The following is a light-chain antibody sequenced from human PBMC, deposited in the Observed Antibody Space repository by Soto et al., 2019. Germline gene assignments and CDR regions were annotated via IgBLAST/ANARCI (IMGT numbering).Light chain of an antibody. CDR2: GNS. CDR3: QSYDSSLSGYVV. J-gene: IGLJ2*01. CDR1: SSNIGAGYD. V-gene: IGLV1-40*01. Sequence: QSVLTQPPSVSGAPGQRVTISCTGSSSNIGAGYDVHWYQQLPGTAHKLLIYGNSNRPSGVPDRFSGSKSGTSASLAITGLQAEDEADYCCQSYDSSLSGYVVFGGGTKGTVL.